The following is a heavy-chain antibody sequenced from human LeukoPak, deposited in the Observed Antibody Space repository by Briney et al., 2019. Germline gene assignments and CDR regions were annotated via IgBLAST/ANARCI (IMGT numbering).Heavy chain of an antibody. J-gene: IGHJ4*02. V-gene: IGHV3-7*01. D-gene: IGHD6-13*01. CDR2: IRDGGREK. CDR1: GFTFSDVW. CDR3: ARGGSDSSRYWVY. Sequence: GGSLTLSCAASGFTFSDVWMTWVRQTPGRGLEWVASIRDGGREKSYLESVRGRFTISRDNAENSLFLLMNSLRVEDTGIYYCARGGSDSSRYWVYWGQGTLVTVSP.